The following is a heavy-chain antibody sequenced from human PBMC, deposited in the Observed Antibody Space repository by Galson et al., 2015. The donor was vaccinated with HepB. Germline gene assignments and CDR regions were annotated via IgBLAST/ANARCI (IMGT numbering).Heavy chain of an antibody. J-gene: IGHJ4*02. D-gene: IGHD6-6*01. CDR2: VDPEDGET. Sequence: VKVSCKVSGYTFTDYYMHWVQQAPGKGLEWMGLVDPEDGETIYAEKFQGRATITADTSTDTAYMELSSLRSEDTAVYYCATPRYSSSSFDYWGQGTLVTVSS. CDR3: ATPRYSSSSFDY. CDR1: GYTFTDYY. V-gene: IGHV1-69-2*01.